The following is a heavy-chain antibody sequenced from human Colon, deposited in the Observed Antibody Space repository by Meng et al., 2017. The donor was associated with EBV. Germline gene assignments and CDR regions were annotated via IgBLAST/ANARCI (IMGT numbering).Heavy chain of an antibody. CDR3: ARVISGWDYFDY. J-gene: IGHJ4*02. V-gene: IGHV4-31*03. CDR1: GAPVSSGGYY. D-gene: IGHD6-19*01. Sequence: QGQSQAVGPALVKPSQTPPLPCLVSGAPVSSGGYYWTWIRQPPGKGLEWFGYIYYSGSTFYNPSLKRRVIISIGTSKNQFSLNLRSVTAADTAVYYCARVISGWDYFDYWGQGTLVTVSS. CDR2: IYYSGST.